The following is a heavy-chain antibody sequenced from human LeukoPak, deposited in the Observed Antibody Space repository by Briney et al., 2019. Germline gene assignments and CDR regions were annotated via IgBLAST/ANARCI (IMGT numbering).Heavy chain of an antibody. D-gene: IGHD2-2*01. V-gene: IGHV1-69*04. CDR1: GGTFSNYA. CDR3: SSVPAATYGMDV. J-gene: IGHJ6*02. CDR2: FISILGVT. Sequence: SVKVSCKASGGTFSNYAISWVRQAPGQGLEWMGRFISILGVTNYAQKFQFQGRVTITADKSTSTVYMELSSLRSEDTAVYFCSSVPAATYGMDVWGQGTTVTVSS.